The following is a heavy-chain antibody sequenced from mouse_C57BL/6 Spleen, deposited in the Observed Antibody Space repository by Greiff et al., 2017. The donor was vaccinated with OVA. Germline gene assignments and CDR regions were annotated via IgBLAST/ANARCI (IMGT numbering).Heavy chain of an antibody. J-gene: IGHJ1*03. CDR3: TRDRELGRGYFDV. CDR1: GFTFSSYA. D-gene: IGHD4-1*01. CDR2: ISSGGDYI. V-gene: IGHV5-9-1*02. Sequence: EVHLVESGEGLVKPGGSLKLSCAASGFTFSSYAMSWVRQTPEKRLEWVAYISSGGDYIYYADTVKGRFTISRDNARNTLYLQMSSLKSEDTAMYYCTRDRELGRGYFDVWGTGTTVTVSS.